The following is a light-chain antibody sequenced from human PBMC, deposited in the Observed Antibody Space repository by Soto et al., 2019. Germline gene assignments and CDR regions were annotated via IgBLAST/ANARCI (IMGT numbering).Light chain of an antibody. Sequence: DIQMTQSPSTLSASLGDRVTITCRASQSISSWLAWYQQKPGKAPKLLIYDASSLESGVPSRFSGSGSGTEFTLTITSLQSEDFAVYYCHQYSNWPFTFGQGTKVDIK. CDR2: DAS. J-gene: IGKJ3*01. V-gene: IGKV1-5*01. CDR3: HQYSNWPFT. CDR1: QSISSW.